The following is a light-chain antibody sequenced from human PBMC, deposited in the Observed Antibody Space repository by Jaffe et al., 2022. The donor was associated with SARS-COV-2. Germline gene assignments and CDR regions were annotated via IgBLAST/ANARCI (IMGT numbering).Light chain of an antibody. V-gene: IGLV1-51*01. CDR2: DNI. J-gene: IGLJ3*02. CDR1: SSNIGNNY. Sequence: QSVLTQPPSVSAAPGQKVTISCSGSSSNIGNNYVSWYQQFPGTAPKLLIYDNIKRPSGIPDRFSGSKSGASATLGITGLQTGDEADYYCGTWDSSLSAVVFGGGTKLTVL. CDR3: GTWDSSLSAVV.